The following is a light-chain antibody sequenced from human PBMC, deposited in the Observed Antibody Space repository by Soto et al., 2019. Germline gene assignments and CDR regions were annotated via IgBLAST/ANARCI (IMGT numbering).Light chain of an antibody. V-gene: IGLV2-11*01. Sequence: QSVLTQPRSVSVSPGQSVTISCTGTSSDVGAYNFASWYQQHPGTAPKLMIHDVNKRPSGVPDHFSGSKSGNTASLTISGLQADDEADYYCCSYAGNYKYVFGTGTKV. CDR2: DVN. J-gene: IGLJ1*01. CDR1: SSDVGAYNF. CDR3: CSYAGNYKYV.